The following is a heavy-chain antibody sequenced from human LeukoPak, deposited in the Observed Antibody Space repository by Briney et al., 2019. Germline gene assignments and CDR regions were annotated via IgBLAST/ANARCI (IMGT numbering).Heavy chain of an antibody. V-gene: IGHV1-8*01. CDR3: ARGVVDYYDSSGYYYAYYFDY. D-gene: IGHD3-22*01. Sequence: ASVKVSCKASGYTFTSYDINWVRQATGQGLEWMGWMNPNSGNTGYAQKFQGRVIMTRNTSISTAYMELSSLRSEDTAVYYCARGVVDYYDSSGYYYAYYFDYWGQGTLVTVSS. J-gene: IGHJ4*02. CDR1: GYTFTSYD. CDR2: MNPNSGNT.